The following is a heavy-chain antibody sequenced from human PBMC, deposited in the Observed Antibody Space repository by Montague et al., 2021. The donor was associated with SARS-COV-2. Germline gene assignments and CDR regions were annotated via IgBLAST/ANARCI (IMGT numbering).Heavy chain of an antibody. CDR2: ISSSGSTI. J-gene: IGHJ4*02. V-gene: IGHV3-48*03. CDR1: GFTFSSYE. D-gene: IGHD3-3*01. Sequence: GSLRLSCAASGFTFSSYEMNWVRQAPGKGLECVSYISSSGSTIYYADSVKGRFTISRDNAKNSLYLQMNSLRAEDTAVYYCARGGGSITIFGVVWEGKYYFDYWGQGTLVTVSS. CDR3: ARGGGSITIFGVVWEGKYYFDY.